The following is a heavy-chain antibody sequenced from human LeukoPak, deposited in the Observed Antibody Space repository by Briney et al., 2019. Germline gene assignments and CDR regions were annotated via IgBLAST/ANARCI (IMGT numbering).Heavy chain of an antibody. J-gene: IGHJ6*02. CDR2: ISSSGSTI. CDR3: ARCMVRGVHFVYYYGMDV. D-gene: IGHD3-10*01. V-gene: IGHV3-11*01. Sequence: GGSLRLSCAASGFTFSDYYMSWIRQAPGKGLEWVSYISSSGSTIYYADSVKGRFTISRDNAKNSLYLQMNSLRAEDTAVYYCARCMVRGVHFVYYYGMDVWGQGTTVTVSS. CDR1: GFTFSDYY.